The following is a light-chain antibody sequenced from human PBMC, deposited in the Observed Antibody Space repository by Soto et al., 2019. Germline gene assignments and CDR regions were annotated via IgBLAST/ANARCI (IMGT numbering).Light chain of an antibody. Sequence: DIQMTQSPSTLSGSVGDRVTITCRASQTISSWLAWYQQKPGKAPKLLIYKASTLKSGVPSRFSGSGSGTEFTLTFSAVRLDDWKMYAGKHNNFYTGAFGQGPKV. CDR1: QTISSW. CDR3: KHNNFYTGA. J-gene: IGKJ1*01. V-gene: IGKV1-5*03. CDR2: KAS.